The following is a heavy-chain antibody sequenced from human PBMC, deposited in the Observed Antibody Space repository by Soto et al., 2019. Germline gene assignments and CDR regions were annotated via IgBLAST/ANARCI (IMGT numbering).Heavy chain of an antibody. CDR3: ASRFGEGYYGMDV. CDR2: INHSGST. CDR1: GGSFSGYY. J-gene: IGHJ6*02. V-gene: IGHV4-34*01. D-gene: IGHD3-10*01. Sequence: QVQLQQWGAGLLKPSATLSLTCAVYGGSFSGYYWSWIRQPPGKGLGWIGEINHSGSTNYNPSLKSRVTISVDMSKSQFSLKLSSVTAADTAVYYCASRFGEGYYGMDVWGQGTTVTVSS.